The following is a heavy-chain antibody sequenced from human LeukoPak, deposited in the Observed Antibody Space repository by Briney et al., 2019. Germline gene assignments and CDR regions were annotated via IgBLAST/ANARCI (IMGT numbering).Heavy chain of an antibody. CDR1: GYSISSGYY. Sequence: PSETLSLTCAVPGYSISSGYYWGWIRHPPGKGLEWIGSIYHSGSTYYNPSLKSRVTISVDTSKNQFSLKLSSVTAADTAVYYCARGEESLGYCSGGSCSYMDVWGKGTTVTVSS. V-gene: IGHV4-38-2*01. D-gene: IGHD2-15*01. J-gene: IGHJ6*03. CDR2: IYHSGST. CDR3: ARGEESLGYCSGGSCSYMDV.